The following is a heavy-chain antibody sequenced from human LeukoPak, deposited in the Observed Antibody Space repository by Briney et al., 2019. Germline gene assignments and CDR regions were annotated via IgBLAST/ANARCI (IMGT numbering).Heavy chain of an antibody. CDR2: IRSKAYGGTT. J-gene: IGHJ4*02. CDR1: GFTFSSYS. CDR3: TRGIRFLEWLEIDY. D-gene: IGHD3-3*01. Sequence: GGSLRLSCAASGFTFSSYSMNWVRQAPGKGLEWVGFIRSKAYGGTTEYAASVKGRFTISRDDSKSIAYLQMNSLKTEDTAVYYCTRGIRFLEWLEIDYWGQGTLVTVSS. V-gene: IGHV3-49*04.